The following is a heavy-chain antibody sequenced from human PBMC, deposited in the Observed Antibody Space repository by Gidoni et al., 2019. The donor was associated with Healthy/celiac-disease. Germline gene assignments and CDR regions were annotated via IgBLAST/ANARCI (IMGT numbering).Heavy chain of an antibody. V-gene: IGHV4-31*03. CDR3: ARGSRIVVVPAAMLHAFDI. CDR1: VGSISSGGYY. CDR2: IYYSGST. J-gene: IGHJ3*02. D-gene: IGHD2-2*01. Sequence: QVQLQESGPGLVKPSQTLSLTCTVSVGSISSGGYYWSWHLQHPGKGLEWIGYIYYSGSTYFNPSLKSRVTISVDTSKNQFSLKLSSVTAADTAVYYCARGSRIVVVPAAMLHAFDIWGQGTMVTVSS.